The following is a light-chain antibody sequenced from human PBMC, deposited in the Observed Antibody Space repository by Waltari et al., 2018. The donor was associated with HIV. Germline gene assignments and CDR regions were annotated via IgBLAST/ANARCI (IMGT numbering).Light chain of an antibody. CDR3: QQHSNWPLIT. CDR1: QSVNSY. CDR2: DAA. V-gene: IGKV3-11*01. Sequence: VLTQSPVTLSASPGERATIYGRASQSVNSYLSWYQQKPGQAPRLLIYDAAKGATGIPARFSGSGSGTDFTLAISSLEPEDFAVYYCQQHSNWPLITFGPGTKVDVK. J-gene: IGKJ3*01.